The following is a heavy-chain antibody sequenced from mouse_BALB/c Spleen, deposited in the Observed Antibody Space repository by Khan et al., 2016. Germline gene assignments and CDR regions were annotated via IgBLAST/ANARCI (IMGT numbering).Heavy chain of an antibody. CDR3: ARWSYYYGSSDGGFAY. V-gene: IGHV1-7*01. CDR1: GYTFTDYW. Sequence: QVRLQQSGAELAKPGASVKMSCKASGYTFTDYWMHWVKQRPGQGLEWIGYINPNTGYTEYNQKFKDKATLTADKSSSTAYMQLSSLTSEDSAVYYCARWSYYYGSSDGGFAYWGQGTLVTVSA. D-gene: IGHD1-1*01. J-gene: IGHJ3*01. CDR2: INPNTGYT.